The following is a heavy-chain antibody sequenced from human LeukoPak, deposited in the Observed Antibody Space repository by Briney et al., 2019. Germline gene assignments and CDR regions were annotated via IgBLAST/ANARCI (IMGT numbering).Heavy chain of an antibody. Sequence: SETLSLTCTVSGGSISSGSYYWSWIRQPAGKGLESIGRIYTSGSTNYNPSLKSRVTISVDTSKNQFSLKLSSVTAADTAVYYCARDEGAGTLYYYYGMDVWGQGTTVTVSS. CDR1: GGSISSGSYY. V-gene: IGHV4-61*02. CDR2: IYTSGST. J-gene: IGHJ6*02. CDR3: ARDEGAGTLYYYYGMDV. D-gene: IGHD1-1*01.